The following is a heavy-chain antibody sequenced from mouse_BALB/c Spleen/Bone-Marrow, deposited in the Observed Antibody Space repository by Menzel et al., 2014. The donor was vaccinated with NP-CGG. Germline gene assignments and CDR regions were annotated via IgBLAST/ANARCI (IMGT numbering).Heavy chain of an antibody. CDR3: ARHRQWLSPFDY. V-gene: IGHV5-6-2*01. CDR1: GFTFSNYY. J-gene: IGHJ2*01. D-gene: IGHD2-2*01. CDR2: INTNGGNT. Sequence: EVQGVESGGGLVKLGGSLKLSCAASGFTFSNYYMSWVRQTPEKRPELVAAINTNGGNTFYPDTVKGRFTISRDNAKNTLYLQMSSLESEDSALYYCARHRQWLSPFDYWGQGTTLTVSS.